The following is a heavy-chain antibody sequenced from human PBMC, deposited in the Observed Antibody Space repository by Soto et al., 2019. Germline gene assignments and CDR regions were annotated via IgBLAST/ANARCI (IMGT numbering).Heavy chain of an antibody. CDR3: ASLYCSGGSCDF. CDR1: GYTFTSYD. V-gene: IGHV1-8*01. CDR2: MNPNSGNT. Sequence: QVQLVQSGAEVKKPGASVKVSCKASGYTFTSYDINWVRQATGQGLEWRGWMNPNSGNTGYAQKFQGRVNMTRNTSISTAYMELSSLRSGDTAVYYCASLYCSGGSCDFWGQGTLVTVSS. D-gene: IGHD2-15*01. J-gene: IGHJ4*02.